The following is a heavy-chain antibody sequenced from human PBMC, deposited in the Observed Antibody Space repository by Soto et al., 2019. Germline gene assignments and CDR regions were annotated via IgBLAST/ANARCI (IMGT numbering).Heavy chain of an antibody. Sequence: QVQLVQSGAEVQKPGSSVKVSCKASGGSFSTYGISWVRQAPGQGLEWMGGFIPVFTTAKYAQKFQGRVSITADESTYKAYMELSSLRSEDTAVYFCARDGVDVSRTTVRHGALDIWGQGTVVTVSS. D-gene: IGHD4-17*01. CDR1: GGSFSTYG. CDR2: FIPVFTTA. J-gene: IGHJ3*02. V-gene: IGHV1-69*01. CDR3: ARDGVDVSRTTVRHGALDI.